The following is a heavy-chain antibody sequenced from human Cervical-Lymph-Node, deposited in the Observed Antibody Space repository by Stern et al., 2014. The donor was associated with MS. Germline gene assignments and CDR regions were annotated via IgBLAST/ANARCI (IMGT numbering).Heavy chain of an antibody. V-gene: IGHV3-33*01. CDR3: ARSFGAPYYDSSGLDY. D-gene: IGHD3-22*01. Sequence: MQLVESGGGVVQPGRSLRLSCAASGFTFSSYGMHWVRQAPGKGLEWVAVIWYDGSNKYYADSVKGRFTISRDNSKNTLYLQMNSLRAEDTAVYYCARSFGAPYYDSSGLDYWGQGTLVTVSS. CDR2: IWYDGSNK. CDR1: GFTFSSYG. J-gene: IGHJ4*02.